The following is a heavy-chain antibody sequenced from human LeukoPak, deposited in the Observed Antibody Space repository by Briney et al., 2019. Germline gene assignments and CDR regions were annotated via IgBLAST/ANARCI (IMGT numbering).Heavy chain of an antibody. CDR2: ITWNGGDM. D-gene: IGHD5-18*01. Sequence: GGSLRLSCAASGFTFADYAMHWVRQAPGKGLEWVSTITWNGGDMGYADSVKGRFTISRDNAKNSLYLQMNSLRAEDTAVYYCATDQLLPYWGQGTLVTVSS. CDR1: GFTFADYA. V-gene: IGHV3-9*01. J-gene: IGHJ4*02. CDR3: ATDQLLPY.